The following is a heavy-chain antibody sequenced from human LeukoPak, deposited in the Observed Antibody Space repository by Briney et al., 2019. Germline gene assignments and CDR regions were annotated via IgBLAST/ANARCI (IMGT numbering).Heavy chain of an antibody. D-gene: IGHD5-24*01. V-gene: IGHV3-7*01. J-gene: IGHJ4*02. CDR1: GFTFKQYW. CDR3: ARETPRRGETRDGYR. Sequence: GESLRLSCAASGFTFKQYWMNWVRQVPGKGLECLANIKEDGSETYYADSVKGRFTISRDNPKNLLFLQINSLRVEDTAVYYCARETPRRGETRDGYRWGQGTLVIVSS. CDR2: IKEDGSET.